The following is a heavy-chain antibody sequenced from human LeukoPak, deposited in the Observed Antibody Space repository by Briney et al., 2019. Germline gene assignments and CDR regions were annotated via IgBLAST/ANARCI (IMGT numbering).Heavy chain of an antibody. CDR2: FSGSGGST. V-gene: IGHV3-23*01. CDR3: AKCDSSGYYDYDY. CDR1: GFTFSSYA. D-gene: IGHD3-22*01. Sequence: GGSLRLSCAASGFTFSSYAMSWVRQAPGKGLEWVSAFSGSGGSTYYADSVKGRFTISRDNSKNTLYLQMNSLRAKDTAVYYCAKCDSSGYYDYDYWGQGTLVTVSS. J-gene: IGHJ4*02.